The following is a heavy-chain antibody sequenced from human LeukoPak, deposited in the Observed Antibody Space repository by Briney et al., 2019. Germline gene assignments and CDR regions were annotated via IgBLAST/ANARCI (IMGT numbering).Heavy chain of an antibody. Sequence: SVKVSCKASGGTFCSYAISWVRQAPGQGLEWMGGIIPIFGTANYAQKFQGRVTITADESTSTAYMELSSLRSEDTAVYYCARDLPSIAVATQDNWFDPWGQGTLVTVSS. CDR1: GGTFCSYA. J-gene: IGHJ5*02. CDR2: IIPIFGTA. V-gene: IGHV1-69*01. D-gene: IGHD6-19*01. CDR3: ARDLPSIAVATQDNWFDP.